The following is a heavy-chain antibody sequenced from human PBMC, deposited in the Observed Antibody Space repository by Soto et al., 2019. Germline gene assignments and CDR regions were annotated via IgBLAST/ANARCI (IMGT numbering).Heavy chain of an antibody. CDR1: GGSISSDNYF. D-gene: IGHD3-16*02. V-gene: IGHV4-30-4*01. CDR2: IYYSGSA. J-gene: IGHJ3*02. CDR3: AREVIPAATLGSEAFDI. Sequence: QVQLQESGPGLVKPSQTLTLTCSVSGGSISSDNYFWSWIRQPPGKGLEWIGYIYYSGSAHYNPSLKSRFTISVDTSKNQFSLDLFSVTAADTAMYYCAREVIPAATLGSEAFDIWGQGTMVTVSS.